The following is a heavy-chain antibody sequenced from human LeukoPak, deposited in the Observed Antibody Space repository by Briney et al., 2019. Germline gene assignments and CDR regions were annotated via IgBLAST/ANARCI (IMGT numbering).Heavy chain of an antibody. CDR2: IRSKAYGGTT. CDR1: GFTFGDYA. D-gene: IGHD3-3*01. J-gene: IGHJ4*02. V-gene: IGHV3-49*04. Sequence: GGSLRLSCTASGFTFGDYAMSWVRQAPGKGLEWVGFIRSKAYGGTTKYAASVKGRFTISRDDSKSIAYLQMNSLKAEDTAVYYCTRDIFGVVNFDYWGQGTLVTVSS. CDR3: TRDIFGVVNFDY.